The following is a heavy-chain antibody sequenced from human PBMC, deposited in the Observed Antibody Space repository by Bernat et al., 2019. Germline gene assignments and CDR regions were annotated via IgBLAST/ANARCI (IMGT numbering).Heavy chain of an antibody. Sequence: EVQLLESGGGLVQPGGSLRLSCAASGFTFSSYAMSWVRQAPGKGLEWVSAISGSGGSTYYADSVKGRFTISRDNSKNTLYLQMISLRAEDTAVYYCAKDHLRFGSGSRPSVDYWGQGTLVTVSS. CDR1: GFTFSSYA. J-gene: IGHJ4*02. D-gene: IGHD3-10*01. V-gene: IGHV3-23*01. CDR2: ISGSGGST. CDR3: AKDHLRFGSGSRPSVDY.